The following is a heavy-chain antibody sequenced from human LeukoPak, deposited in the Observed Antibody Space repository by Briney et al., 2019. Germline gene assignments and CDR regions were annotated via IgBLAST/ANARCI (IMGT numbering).Heavy chain of an antibody. Sequence: GGSLRLSCAASGFTVSSSHMSWVRQAPGKGLEWVSVIYSDGSVSYAGSVKGRFTISRDNSKNTLYLQINSLRVEDTAVYYCATWGSGMSVQWGQGTLVTVSS. D-gene: IGHD3-16*01. CDR3: ATWGSGMSVQ. CDR1: GFTVSSSH. J-gene: IGHJ4*02. CDR2: IYSDGSV. V-gene: IGHV3-53*01.